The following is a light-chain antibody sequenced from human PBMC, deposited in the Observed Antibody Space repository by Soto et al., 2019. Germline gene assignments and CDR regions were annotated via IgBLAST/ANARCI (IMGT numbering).Light chain of an antibody. V-gene: IGKV1-5*01. Sequence: DIQMTQSPATLSASVGDRVTITCRASQSISSWLAWYQQKPGKVPKLLIDDASSLESGVPSRFSGSGSGTEFTLTISSLQPDDFATYYCQQYNTYPWTFGQGTNV. CDR3: QQYNTYPWT. J-gene: IGKJ1*01. CDR1: QSISSW. CDR2: DAS.